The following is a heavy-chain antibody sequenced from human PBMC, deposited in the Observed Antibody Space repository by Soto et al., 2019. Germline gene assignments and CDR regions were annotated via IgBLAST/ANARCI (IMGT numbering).Heavy chain of an antibody. V-gene: IGHV3-21*01. J-gene: IGHJ2*01. CDR2: ISSSSSYI. CDR3: ASGAGVVAARWYFDL. CDR1: GFTFSSYS. D-gene: IGHD2-15*01. Sequence: EVQLVESGGGLVKPGGSLRLSCAASGFTFSSYSMNWVRQAPGKGLEWVSSISSSSSYIYYADSVKGRFTISRDNAKKSLYLQMNCRRAEDTAVYYCASGAGVVAARWYFDLWGRGTLVTVSS.